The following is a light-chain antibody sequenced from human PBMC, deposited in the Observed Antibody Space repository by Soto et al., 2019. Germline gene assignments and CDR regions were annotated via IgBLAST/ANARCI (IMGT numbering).Light chain of an antibody. J-gene: IGKJ1*01. CDR3: QQYGSSGT. CDR2: DAS. V-gene: IGKV3-20*01. CDR1: QSVPRN. Sequence: EIVLTQSPASLSLSPGDRATLSCRASQSVPRNLAWYQQRPGQAPRLLIYDASSRATGIPDRFSGSGSGTDFILTISSLEPEDFAVYYCQQYGSSGTFGQGTKVDIK.